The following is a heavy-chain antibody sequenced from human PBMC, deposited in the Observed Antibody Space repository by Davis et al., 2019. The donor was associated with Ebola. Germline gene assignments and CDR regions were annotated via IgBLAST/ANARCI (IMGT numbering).Heavy chain of an antibody. V-gene: IGHV3-74*01. Sequence: GESLKISCAASGFTFSNYWMHWVRQAPGKGLVWVSGINDDGSSTSYADAVKGRFTISRDNAKNSLYLQMNSLRDEDTAVYYCARAIYYYYYGMDVWGKGTTVTVSS. CDR2: INDDGSST. CDR3: ARAIYYYYYGMDV. J-gene: IGHJ6*04. CDR1: GFTFSNYW.